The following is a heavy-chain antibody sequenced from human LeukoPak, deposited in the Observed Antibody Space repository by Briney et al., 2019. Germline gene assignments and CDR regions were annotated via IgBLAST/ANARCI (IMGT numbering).Heavy chain of an antibody. CDR1: GYTSTSYG. J-gene: IGHJ6*03. D-gene: IGHD2-2*01. CDR3: ARDPRGVVVPAAIPYYYYYYMDV. CDR2: INPNSGGT. V-gene: IGHV1-2*02. Sequence: ASVKASCKASGYTSTSYGISWVRQAPGQGLECMGWINPNSGGTNYAQKFQGRVTMTRDTSISTAYMELSRLRSDDTAVYYCARDPRGVVVPAAIPYYYYYYMDVWGKGTTVTVSS.